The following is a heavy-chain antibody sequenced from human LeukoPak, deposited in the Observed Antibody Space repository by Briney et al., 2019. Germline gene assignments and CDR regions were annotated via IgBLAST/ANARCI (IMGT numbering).Heavy chain of an antibody. CDR1: GGSISSYY. CDR2: MYYDENP. CDR3: ARYSSSGYFVFDI. Sequence: SETLSLTCTVSGGSISSYYWSWVRQPPGKGLEWIGYMYYDENPSYNPSLKSRVTISLDRSKNQFSLKLSSVTAADTAVYYCARYSSSGYFVFDIWGQGTMVTVSS. J-gene: IGHJ3*02. D-gene: IGHD3-22*01. V-gene: IGHV4-59*01.